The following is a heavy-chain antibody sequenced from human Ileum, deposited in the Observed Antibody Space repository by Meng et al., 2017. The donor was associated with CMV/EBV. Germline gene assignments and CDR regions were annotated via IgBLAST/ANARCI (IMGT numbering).Heavy chain of an antibody. D-gene: IGHD1-1*01. CDR3: VRRASTGTLPGPFDP. CDR1: GFTPSNYW. Sequence: GLVTPGGSPRLPVSASGFTPSNYWMYGVRQAPGKGLVWVASISFDGSSTNYADSVKGRFTISRDNSKNTLYLEMASLRGDDTAVYYCVRRASTGTLPGPFDPWGRGTLVTVSS. CDR2: ISFDGSST. J-gene: IGHJ5*02. V-gene: IGHV3-74*01.